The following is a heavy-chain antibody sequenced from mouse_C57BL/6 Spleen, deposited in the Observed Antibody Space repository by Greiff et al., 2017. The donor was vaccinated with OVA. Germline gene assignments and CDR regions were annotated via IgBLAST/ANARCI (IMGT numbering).Heavy chain of an antibody. CDR2: IDPENGDT. D-gene: IGHD2-2*01. J-gene: IGHJ1*03. V-gene: IGHV14-4*01. CDR3: TLPMVTTWYFDV. CDR1: GFNIKDDY. Sequence: EVKLQQSGAELVRPGASVKLSCTASGFNIKDDYMHWVKQRPEQGLEWIGWIDPENGDTEYASKFQGKATITADTSSNTAYLQLSSLTSEDTAVYYCTLPMVTTWYFDVWGTGTTVTVSS.